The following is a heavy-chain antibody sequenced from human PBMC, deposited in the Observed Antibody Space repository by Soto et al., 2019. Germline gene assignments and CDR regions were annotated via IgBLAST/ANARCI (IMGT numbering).Heavy chain of an antibody. CDR2: IYHSGTT. J-gene: IGHJ5*02. V-gene: IGHV4-38-2*02. CDR3: ARDRSGYYWFDA. CDR1: GDSISSGYF. Sequence: PSETLSLTCAVSGDSISSGYFWGWIRQPPGKGLAWIGSIYHSGTTYYNPSLKSRVTISVDTSKNQISLKVTSVTAADTAVYYCARDRSGYYWFDAWGQGTLVPVYS. D-gene: IGHD3-3*01.